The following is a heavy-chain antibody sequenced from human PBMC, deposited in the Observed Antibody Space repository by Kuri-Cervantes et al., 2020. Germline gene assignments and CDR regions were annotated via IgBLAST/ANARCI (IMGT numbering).Heavy chain of an antibody. CDR2: ISSSSSTI. D-gene: IGHD5-18*01. CDR1: GFTFSSYS. Sequence: ETLSLTCAASGFTFSSYSMNWVRQAPGKGLEWVSYISSSSSTIYYADSVKGRFTISRDNSKNTLYLQMNSLRAEDTAVYYCAKQITYSYGYDYGMDVWGQGTTVTVSS. V-gene: IGHV3-48*01. CDR3: AKQITYSYGYDYGMDV. J-gene: IGHJ6*02.